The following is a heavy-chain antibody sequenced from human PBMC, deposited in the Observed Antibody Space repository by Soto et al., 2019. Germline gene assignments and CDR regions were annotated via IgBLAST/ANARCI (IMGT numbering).Heavy chain of an antibody. J-gene: IGHJ6*02. V-gene: IGHV3-13*04. CDR2: IGTAGET. CDR1: GFTFSSYD. D-gene: IGHD6-19*01. CDR3: ARDLGYSSGWYLGGMDV. Sequence: PGGSLRLSCAASGFTFSSYDMHWVRQATGKGLEWVSAIGTAGETYYPGSVKGRFTISRENAKNSLYHQMNSLRAGDTAVYYFARDLGYSSGWYLGGMDVWGQGTTVTVSS.